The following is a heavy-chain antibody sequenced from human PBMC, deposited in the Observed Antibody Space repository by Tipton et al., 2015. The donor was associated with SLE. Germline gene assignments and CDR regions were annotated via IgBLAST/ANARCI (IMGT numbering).Heavy chain of an antibody. CDR1: AVSLNNYY. CDR2: IYTSGST. J-gene: IGHJ3*02. Sequence: PGLVKPSETLSLTCTVSAVSLNNYYWSWIRQPAGKGLEWIGRIYTSGSTNYNPSLMSRVTMSVDTSKNQFSLKLNSVTAADTAVYYCARDPSWELLPAFDIWGQGTMVTVSS. V-gene: IGHV4-4*07. CDR3: ARDPSWELLPAFDI. D-gene: IGHD1-26*01.